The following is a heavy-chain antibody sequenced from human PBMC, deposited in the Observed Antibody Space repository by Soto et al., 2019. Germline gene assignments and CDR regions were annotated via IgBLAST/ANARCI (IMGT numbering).Heavy chain of an antibody. CDR1: GFTFSSYA. CDR2: ISYDGSKK. CDR3: VRVPGMTMALAVPDIFEY. V-gene: IGHV3-30-3*01. D-gene: IGHD3-10*01. Sequence: GGSLRLSCAASGFTFSSYAMHWVRQAPGKGLEWVAVISYDGSKKHYADSVKGRFTISRDNSKNTLDLQMNSLRTEDTAVYYCVRVPGMTMALAVPDIFEYWGQGTLVTVSS. J-gene: IGHJ4*02.